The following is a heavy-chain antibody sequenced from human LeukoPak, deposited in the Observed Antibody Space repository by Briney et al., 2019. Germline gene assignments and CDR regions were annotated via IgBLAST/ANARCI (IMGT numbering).Heavy chain of an antibody. J-gene: IGHJ3*02. V-gene: IGHV1-69*05. CDR2: IIPIFGTA. Sequence: SVKVSCNASGGTFSSYAISWVRQAPGQGLEWMGRIIPIFGTANYAQKFQGRVTITTDESTSTAYMELSSLRSEDTAVYYCARSRRDGYNLHAFDIWGQGTMVTVSS. D-gene: IGHD5-24*01. CDR1: GGTFSSYA. CDR3: ARSRRDGYNLHAFDI.